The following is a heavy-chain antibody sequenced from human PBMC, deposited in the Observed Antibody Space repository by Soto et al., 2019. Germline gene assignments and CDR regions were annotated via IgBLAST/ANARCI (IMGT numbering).Heavy chain of an antibody. Sequence: QVQLQESGPGLVKPSGTLSLTCAVSGGSISSSNWWSWVRQPPGKGLEWIGEIYHSGSTNYNPSLQSRVTISVDKSKNQFPLKLSSVTAADTAVYYCARVSGSYYYGMDVWGQGTTVTVSS. CDR3: ARVSGSYYYGMDV. V-gene: IGHV4-4*02. CDR1: GGSISSSNW. D-gene: IGHD1-26*01. CDR2: IYHSGST. J-gene: IGHJ6*02.